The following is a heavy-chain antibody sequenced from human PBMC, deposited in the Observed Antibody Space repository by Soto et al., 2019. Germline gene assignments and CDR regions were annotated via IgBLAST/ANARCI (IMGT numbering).Heavy chain of an antibody. CDR1: GFTFSSYW. CDR3: ARVGDLTIFGVVSAFDI. Sequence: GGSLRLSCAASGFTFSSYWMSWVRQAPGKGLEWVANIKQDGSEKYCVDSVKGRFTISRDNAKNSLYLQMNSLRAEDTAVYYCARVGDLTIFGVVSAFDIWGQGTMVTVSS. D-gene: IGHD3-3*01. V-gene: IGHV3-7*01. CDR2: IKQDGSEK. J-gene: IGHJ3*02.